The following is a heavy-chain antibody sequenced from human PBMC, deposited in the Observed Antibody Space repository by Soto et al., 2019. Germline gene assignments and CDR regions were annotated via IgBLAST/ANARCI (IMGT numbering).Heavy chain of an antibody. CDR2: ISWNSGSI. CDR1: GFTFDDYA. Sequence: GGSLRLSCAASGFTFDDYAMHWVRQAPGKGLEWVSGISWNSGSIGYADSVKGRFTISRDNAKNSLYLQMNSLRAEDTALYYCAKVAVAATNYYYMDVWGKGTTVTVSS. V-gene: IGHV3-9*01. D-gene: IGHD2-15*01. CDR3: AKVAVAATNYYYMDV. J-gene: IGHJ6*03.